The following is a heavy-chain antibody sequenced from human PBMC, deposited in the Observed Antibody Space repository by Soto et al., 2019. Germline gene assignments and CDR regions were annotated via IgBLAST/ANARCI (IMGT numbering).Heavy chain of an antibody. CDR2: IYYSGST. D-gene: IGHD4-4*01. CDR3: ARSPPGNHNWFDP. CDR1: GGSISSGGYY. Sequence: SETLSLTCTVSGGSISSGGYYWGGIRQHPGKGLEWIGYIYYSGSTYYNPSLKSRVTISVDTSKNQFSLKLSSVTAADTAVYYCARSPPGNHNWFDPWGQGTLVTVSS. V-gene: IGHV4-31*03. J-gene: IGHJ5*02.